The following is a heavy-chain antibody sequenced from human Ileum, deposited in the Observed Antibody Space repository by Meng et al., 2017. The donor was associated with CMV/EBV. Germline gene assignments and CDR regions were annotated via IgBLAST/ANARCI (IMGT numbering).Heavy chain of an antibody. CDR1: GFTFSSYA. CDR2: ISGSGGST. J-gene: IGHJ4*02. Sequence: CAASGFTFSSYAMSWVRQAPGKGLEWVSAISGSGGSTYYADSVKGRFTIPRDNSKNTLYLQMNSLRAEDTAVYYCAKAGDYMYDFDYWGQGTPVTVSS. D-gene: IGHD4-17*01. V-gene: IGHV3-23*01. CDR3: AKAGDYMYDFDY.